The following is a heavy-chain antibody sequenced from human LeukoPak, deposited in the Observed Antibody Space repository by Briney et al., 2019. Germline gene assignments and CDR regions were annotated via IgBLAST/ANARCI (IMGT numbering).Heavy chain of an antibody. Sequence: GGSLRLSCAASGFTFTGHSMTWVRQSPGKGLEWVSSISYSGASTNYADSVKGRFTISRDNYENTLYLQLSSLRAEDTAVYYCAKGYCNGGSCSYVFDYWGQGTLVTVSS. J-gene: IGHJ4*02. D-gene: IGHD2-15*01. CDR2: ISYSGAST. V-gene: IGHV3-23*01. CDR1: GFTFTGHS. CDR3: AKGYCNGGSCSYVFDY.